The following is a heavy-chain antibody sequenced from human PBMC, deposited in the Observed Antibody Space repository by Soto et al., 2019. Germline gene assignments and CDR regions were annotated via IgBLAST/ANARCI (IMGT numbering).Heavy chain of an antibody. CDR1: GFTFSSHV. CDR3: AKDRRGAYCSGGICYSPDY. J-gene: IGHJ4*02. V-gene: IGHV3-23*01. D-gene: IGHD2-15*01. Sequence: EVQLWESGVGFVQPGGSLRLSCAVSGFTFSSHVMSWVRQAPGKGLEWVSAISGTGGTYYADSVKGRFTISRDNSKNALYLQMNNLRDEDTAVYYCAKDRRGAYCSGGICYSPDYWGQGTLVIVSS. CDR2: ISGTGGT.